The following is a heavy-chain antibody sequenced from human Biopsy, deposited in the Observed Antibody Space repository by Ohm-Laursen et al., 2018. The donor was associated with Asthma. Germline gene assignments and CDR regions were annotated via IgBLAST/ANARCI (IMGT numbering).Heavy chain of an antibody. CDR1: GFTFRSYA. V-gene: IGHV3-30-3*01. J-gene: IGHJ4*01. Sequence: SLRLSCAASGFTFRSYAMHWVRQAPGKGLAWVAGGGSYYDGGLKYYADSVNGRFTVSRDDSKNTLYLQMNSLRPDGTAVYYCARDVMEWYLPAFDFWGQGTLVTVSS. CDR3: ARDVMEWYLPAFDF. CDR2: GGSYYDGGLK. D-gene: IGHD3-3*01.